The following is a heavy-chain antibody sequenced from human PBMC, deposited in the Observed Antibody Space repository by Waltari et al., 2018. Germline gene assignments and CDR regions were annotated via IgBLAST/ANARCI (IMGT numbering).Heavy chain of an antibody. Sequence: QITLKESGPTLVKPRQTLTLTCTFSGLSFSSRGEGLAWIRQPPGQALEWLGIIYWDDEKRYSPSLKSRLTITRDPSENGVVLSMTNMDPVDTATYYWAHTLTWRDAFDIWGQGTMVTVSS. CDR3: AHTLTWRDAFDI. J-gene: IGHJ3*02. V-gene: IGHV2-5*02. CDR1: GLSFSSRGEG. CDR2: IYWDDEK.